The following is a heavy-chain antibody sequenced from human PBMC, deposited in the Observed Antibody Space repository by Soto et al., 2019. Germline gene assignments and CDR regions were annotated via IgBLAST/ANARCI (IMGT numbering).Heavy chain of an antibody. D-gene: IGHD5-18*01. CDR2: ISAYNGNT. V-gene: IGHV1-18*04. J-gene: IGHJ6*02. CDR3: AREGFIMIQLWFSHYYYYGMDV. Sequence: ASVKVSCKASGYTFTSYGISWVRQAPGQGLEWMGWISAYNGNTNYAQKLQGRVTMTTDTSTSTAYMELRSLRSDDTAVYYCAREGFIMIQLWFSHYYYYGMDVWGQGTTVTVSS. CDR1: GYTFTSYG.